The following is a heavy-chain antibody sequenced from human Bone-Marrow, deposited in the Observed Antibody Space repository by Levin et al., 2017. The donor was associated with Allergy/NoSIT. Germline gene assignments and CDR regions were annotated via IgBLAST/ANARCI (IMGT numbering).Heavy chain of an antibody. D-gene: IGHD4-11*01. Sequence: ASVKVSCKASGYTFTGYYMHWVRQAPGQGLEWMGRINPNSGGTNYAQKFQGRVTMTRDTSISTAYMELSRLRSDDTAVYYCASQLPDTVTTTGRRYYYYYMDVWGKGTTVTVSS. J-gene: IGHJ6*03. CDR1: GYTFTGYY. V-gene: IGHV1-2*06. CDR3: ASQLPDTVTTTGRRYYYYYMDV. CDR2: INPNSGGT.